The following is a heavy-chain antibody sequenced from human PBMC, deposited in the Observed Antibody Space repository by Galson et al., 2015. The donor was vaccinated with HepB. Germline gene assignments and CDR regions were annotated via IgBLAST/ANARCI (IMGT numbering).Heavy chain of an antibody. Sequence: SLRLSCAASGFTFSGSAMHWVRQASGKGLEWVGRIRSKAYYYETAYGASVKGRFTISRDDSKNRVYLQMNSLKTEDTAVYYCASAVVPTSDSRNNDYWGQGTLVTVSS. V-gene: IGHV3-73*01. D-gene: IGHD4-23*01. CDR2: IRSKAYYYET. J-gene: IGHJ4*02. CDR1: GFTFSGSA. CDR3: ASAVVPTSDSRNNDY.